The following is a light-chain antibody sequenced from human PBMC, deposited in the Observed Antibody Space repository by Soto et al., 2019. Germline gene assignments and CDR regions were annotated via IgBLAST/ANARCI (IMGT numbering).Light chain of an antibody. V-gene: IGKV1-5*03. Sequence: DIQVTQSPSTGSGSVGDRVTITCRASQTISSWLAWYQQKPGKAPKLLIYKASTLKSGVPSRFSGSGSGTEFTLTISSLQPDDFAPYYCQHYNSYSEAFGQGTKV. J-gene: IGKJ1*01. CDR1: QTISSW. CDR2: KAS. CDR3: QHYNSYSEA.